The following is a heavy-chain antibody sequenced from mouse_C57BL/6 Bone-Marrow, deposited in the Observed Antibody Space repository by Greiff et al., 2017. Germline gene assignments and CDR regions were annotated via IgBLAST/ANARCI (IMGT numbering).Heavy chain of an antibody. V-gene: IGHV5-6*01. CDR2: ISSGGSYT. D-gene: IGHD1-1*01. J-gene: IGHJ1*03. CDR1: GFTFSSYG. Sequence: EVKLVESGGDLVKPGGSLKLSCAASGFTFSSYGMSWVRQTPDKRLEWVATISSGGSYTYYPDSVKGRFTISRDNAKNTLYLQMSSLKSEDTAMYYCARHEAYYGSRDFDVWGTGTTVTVSS. CDR3: ARHEAYYGSRDFDV.